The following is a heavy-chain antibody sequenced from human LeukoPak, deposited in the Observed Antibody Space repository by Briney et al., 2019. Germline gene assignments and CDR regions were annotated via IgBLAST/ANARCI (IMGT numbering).Heavy chain of an antibody. CDR1: GFTFNNYA. CDR3: VKGCSYTSCYTSDY. D-gene: IGHD2-2*02. CDR2: ISGSGDST. Sequence: GVLRLSCAASGFTFNNYAMTWVRQGPGEGLEWVSTISGSGDSTHYADSVKGRFTISRDNSKNTLYLQMNSLRVEDTAVYYCVKGCSYTSCYTSDYWGQGTLVTVSS. J-gene: IGHJ4*02. V-gene: IGHV3-23*01.